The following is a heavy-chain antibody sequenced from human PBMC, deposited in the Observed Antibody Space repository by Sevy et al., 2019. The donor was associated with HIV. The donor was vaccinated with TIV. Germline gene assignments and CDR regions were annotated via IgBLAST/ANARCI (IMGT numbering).Heavy chain of an antibody. CDR1: GGSISSYY. CDR3: ARGIIAAAGTRWFDS. J-gene: IGHJ5*01. D-gene: IGHD6-13*01. CDR2: IYTSGST. Sequence: SETLSLTCTVSGGSISSYYWSWIRQPAGKGLEWIGRIYTSGSTNYNPSLKSRVTMSVDTSKNQFSLKLSSVTAADTAVYGCARGIIAAAGTRWFDSWGQGTLVTVSS. V-gene: IGHV4-4*07.